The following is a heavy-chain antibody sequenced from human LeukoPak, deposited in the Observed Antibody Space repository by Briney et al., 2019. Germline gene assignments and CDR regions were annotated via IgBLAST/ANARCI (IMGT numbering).Heavy chain of an antibody. D-gene: IGHD3-22*01. Sequence: GESLKISCKGSGYSFTSYWIGWVRQMPGKGLEWMGIIYPGDSDTRYSPSFQGQVTISADKSISTAYLQWSSLKASDTAMYYCAGARYYYDSSGSYGWFDPWGQGTLVTVSS. CDR3: AGARYYYDSSGSYGWFDP. CDR1: GYSFTSYW. CDR2: IYPGDSDT. V-gene: IGHV5-51*01. J-gene: IGHJ5*02.